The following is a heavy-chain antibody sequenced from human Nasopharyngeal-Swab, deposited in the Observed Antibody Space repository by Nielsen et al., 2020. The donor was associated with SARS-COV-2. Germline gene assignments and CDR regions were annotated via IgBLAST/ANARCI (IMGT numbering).Heavy chain of an antibody. D-gene: IGHD6-19*01. Sequence: SVKVSCKASVGTFSSYAISWVRQAPGQGLEWMGGIIPIFGTANYAQKFQGRVTITADESTSTAYMELSSLRSEDTAVYYCARDLTGIAVAGTGYWGQGTLVTVSS. J-gene: IGHJ4*02. CDR2: IIPIFGTA. CDR1: VGTFSSYA. V-gene: IGHV1-69*13. CDR3: ARDLTGIAVAGTGY.